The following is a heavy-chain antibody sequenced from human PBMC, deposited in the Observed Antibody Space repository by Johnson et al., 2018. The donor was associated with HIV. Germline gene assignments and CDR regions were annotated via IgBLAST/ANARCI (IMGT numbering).Heavy chain of an antibody. Sequence: EKLVESGGGLVQPGGSLRLSCAASGITVSSNYMSWVRQAPGKGLEWVSVIFSVGCAYYADSVKGRFIISRDNSKNMLYLHMNSLRPEDTAVYYCARDGRDLVTRCSFDIWGQGTVVTVSS. V-gene: IGHV3-66*02. CDR2: IFSVGCA. J-gene: IGHJ3*02. D-gene: IGHD3-9*01. CDR3: ARDGRDLVTRCSFDI. CDR1: GITVSSNY.